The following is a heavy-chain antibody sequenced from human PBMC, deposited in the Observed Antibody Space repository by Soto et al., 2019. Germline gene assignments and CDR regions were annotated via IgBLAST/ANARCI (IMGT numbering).Heavy chain of an antibody. D-gene: IGHD3-3*01. V-gene: IGHV4-31*03. CDR2: ICYSGST. CDR3: ARDSRFGGKYMGV. J-gene: IGHJ6*03. Sequence: QVQLQESGPGLVKPSQTLSLTCTVSGGSISSGGYYWSWIRQHPGKGLEWIGYICYSGSTYYNPSLKRRVTISVDTSKDQFSLKLSSVTAADTAVYYCARDSRFGGKYMGVWGKGTTVTVSS. CDR1: GGSISSGGYY.